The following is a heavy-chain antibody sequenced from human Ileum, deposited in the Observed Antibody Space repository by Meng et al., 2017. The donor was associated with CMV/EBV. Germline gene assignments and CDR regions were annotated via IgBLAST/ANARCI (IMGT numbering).Heavy chain of an antibody. Sequence: LSLTCAASGFTFSSYGMHWVRQAPGKGLEWVAVIWYDGSNKYYADSVKGRFTISRDNSKNTLYLQMNSLRAEDTAVYYCAKDVLGATNYYYGMDVWGQGTTVTVSS. CDR1: GFTFSSYG. J-gene: IGHJ6*02. CDR2: IWYDGSNK. CDR3: AKDVLGATNYYYGMDV. D-gene: IGHD1-26*01. V-gene: IGHV3-33*06.